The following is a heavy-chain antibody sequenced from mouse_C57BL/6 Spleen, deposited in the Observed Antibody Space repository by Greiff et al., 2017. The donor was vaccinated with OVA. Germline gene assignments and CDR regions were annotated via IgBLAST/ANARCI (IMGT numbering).Heavy chain of an antibody. V-gene: IGHV14-1*01. CDR3: TPIYYYGSSPFDY. Sequence: EVKLMESGAELVRPGASVKLSCTASGFNIKDYYMHWVKQRPEQGLEWIGRIDPEDGDTEYAPKFQGKATMTADTSSNTAYLQLSSLTSEDTAVYYCTPIYYYGSSPFDYWGQGTTLTVSS. CDR1: GFNIKDYY. J-gene: IGHJ2*01. D-gene: IGHD1-1*01. CDR2: IDPEDGDT.